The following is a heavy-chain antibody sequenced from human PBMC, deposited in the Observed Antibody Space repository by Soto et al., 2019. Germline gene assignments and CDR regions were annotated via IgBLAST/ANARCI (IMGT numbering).Heavy chain of an antibody. Sequence: PGGSLRHSCAASGIIFSSHGMHSARPAPGKGLERAAVISYDGSNKYYADYVKGRFTISRDNSKNTRYLQMNSLRAEDTSVYYCAKDRVRSWYLPHYYYYGMDVWGQATTVTVSS. V-gene: IGHV3-30*18. CDR1: GIIFSSHG. J-gene: IGHJ6*02. CDR3: AKDRVRSWYLPHYYYYGMDV. D-gene: IGHD6-13*01. CDR2: ISYDGSNK.